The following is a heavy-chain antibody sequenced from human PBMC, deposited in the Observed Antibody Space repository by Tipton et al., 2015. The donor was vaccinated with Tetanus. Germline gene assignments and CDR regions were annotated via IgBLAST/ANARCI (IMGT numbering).Heavy chain of an antibody. J-gene: IGHJ4*02. D-gene: IGHD2-8*01. CDR3: ARAHCSDGVCNFDY. CDR1: GYIFNNYW. V-gene: IGHV5-51*01. Sequence: VQLVQSGGEVKKPGESLKISCKGSGYIFNNYWIGWVRQMPGKGLEWMGTIYPGYSDTRYSPSFQGQVTISFDNSISTAYLQWSSLKASDPSMFYCARAHCSDGVCNFDYWGQGALVTVAS. CDR2: IYPGYSDT.